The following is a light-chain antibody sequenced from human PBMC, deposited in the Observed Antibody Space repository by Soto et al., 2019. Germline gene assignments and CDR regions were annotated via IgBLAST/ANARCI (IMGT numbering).Light chain of an antibody. CDR3: NSYTSTNTDV. CDR1: NTDVGGYNY. Sequence: QSALTQPASVSGSPGQSMTIACTGTNTDVGGYNYVSWYQQHPMKAPKLIIYEVTKRPSGVSARFSGSKSANTASLTISGLQAEDEADYYCNSYTSTNTDVFGTGTKVTVL. CDR2: EVT. J-gene: IGLJ1*01. V-gene: IGLV2-14*01.